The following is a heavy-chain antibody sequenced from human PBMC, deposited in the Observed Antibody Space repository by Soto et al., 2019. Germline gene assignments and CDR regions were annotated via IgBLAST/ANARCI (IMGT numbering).Heavy chain of an antibody. Sequence: SGESLKISCKGSGYSFTSYWISWVRQMPGKGLEWMGRIDPSDSYTNYSPSFQGHVTISADKSISTAYLQWSSLKASDTAMYYCARGSDTAMVTRYYYYGMDVWGQGTTVTVSS. J-gene: IGHJ6*02. V-gene: IGHV5-10-1*01. CDR1: GYSFTSYW. D-gene: IGHD5-18*01. CDR2: IDPSDSYT. CDR3: ARGSDTAMVTRYYYYGMDV.